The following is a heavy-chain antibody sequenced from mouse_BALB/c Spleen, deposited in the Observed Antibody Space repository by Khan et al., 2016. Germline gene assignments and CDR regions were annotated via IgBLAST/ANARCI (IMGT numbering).Heavy chain of an antibody. CDR2: INTYTGEP. CDR3: AREGGDGSYFDY. V-gene: IGHV9-1*02. D-gene: IGHD1-1*02. CDR1: GYTFTNYG. Sequence: QIQLVQSGPELKKPGETVKISCKASGYTFTNYGMNWVKQAPGKGLKWMGWINTYTGEPTYADDFKGRFAFSLETSANTAYLQINNLKNEDMATYFCAREGGDGSYFDYWGQGTSLTVSS. J-gene: IGHJ2*02.